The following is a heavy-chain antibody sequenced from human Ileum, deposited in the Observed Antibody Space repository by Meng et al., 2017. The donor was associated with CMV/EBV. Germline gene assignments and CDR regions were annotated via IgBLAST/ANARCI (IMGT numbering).Heavy chain of an antibody. CDR1: GFTFSKYS. CDR3: AGDIWSGDYTCRMDV. J-gene: IGHJ6*02. CDR2: ISTSSIYI. Sequence: GESLKISCAASGFTFSKYSMNWVRQAPGKGLEWVSSISTSSIYIYYADSVRGRFTVSRDNAKNSLYLQMNSLRVEDTAVYYCAGDIWSGDYTCRMDVWGQGATVTVSS. V-gene: IGHV3-21*01. D-gene: IGHD3-3*01.